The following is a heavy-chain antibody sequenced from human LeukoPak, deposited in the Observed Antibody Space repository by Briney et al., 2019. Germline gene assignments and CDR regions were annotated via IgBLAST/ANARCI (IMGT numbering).Heavy chain of an antibody. V-gene: IGHV1-18*01. J-gene: IGHJ5*02. CDR3: ARLYCSSTSCYNWFDP. CDR1: GYTFTSYG. Sequence: ASVKVSCKASGYTFTSYGISWVRQAPGQGLERMGWISAYNGNTNYAQKLQGRVTMTTDTSTSTAYMELRSLRSDDTAVYYCARLYCSSTSCYNWFDPWGQGTLVTVSS. CDR2: ISAYNGNT. D-gene: IGHD2-2*01.